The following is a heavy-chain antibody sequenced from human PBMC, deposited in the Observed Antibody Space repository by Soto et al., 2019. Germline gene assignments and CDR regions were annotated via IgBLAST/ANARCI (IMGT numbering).Heavy chain of an antibody. V-gene: IGHV1-69*01. CDR3: ASPRGDGYKVEGWFDP. CDR1: GGTFSSYD. CDR2: IIPIFGTA. D-gene: IGHD5-12*01. J-gene: IGHJ5*02. Sequence: QVQLVQSGAEVKKPGSSVKVSCKASGGTFSSYDISWVRQAPGQGLEWMGGIIPIFGTANYAQKFQGRVTITADESTSTDYMELSSLRSEDTAVEYCASPRGDGYKVEGWFDPWGQGTLVTVSS.